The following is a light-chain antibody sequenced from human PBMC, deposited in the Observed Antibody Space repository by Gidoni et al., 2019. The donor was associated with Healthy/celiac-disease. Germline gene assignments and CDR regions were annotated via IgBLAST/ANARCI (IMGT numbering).Light chain of an antibody. V-gene: IGKV1-39*01. Sequence: DIQMTQSPSSLAASVGDRVTITCRASQSISSYLNWYQQKPGKAPKLLIYAASSLQSGGPSRFSGSGSGTDFTLTISSLQPEDFATYYCQQSYSTPYTFXQXTKLEIK. CDR3: QQSYSTPYT. CDR1: QSISSY. J-gene: IGKJ2*01. CDR2: AAS.